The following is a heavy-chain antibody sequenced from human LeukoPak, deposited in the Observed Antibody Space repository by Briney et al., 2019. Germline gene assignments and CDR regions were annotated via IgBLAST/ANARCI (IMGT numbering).Heavy chain of an antibody. V-gene: IGHV1-8*03. Sequence: ASVKVSFTASGYTFTIYDINWVRQATGQGDERMGWMNPKSGNTGNTQKFQGRVTITRNTAISTAYMELGRLRSGEKAVYKCERGRKDIVVVPAATRPLKYYYYYMGVWGKGTTVTVSS. J-gene: IGHJ6*03. CDR1: GYTFTIYD. CDR3: ERGRKDIVVVPAATRPLKYYYYYMGV. CDR2: MNPKSGNT. D-gene: IGHD2-2*01.